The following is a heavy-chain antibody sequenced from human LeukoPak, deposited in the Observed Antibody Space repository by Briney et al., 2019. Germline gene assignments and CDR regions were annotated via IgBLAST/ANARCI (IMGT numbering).Heavy chain of an antibody. D-gene: IGHD6-13*01. CDR1: GGSISSYY. Sequence: SETLSLTCTVSGGSISSYYWSWIRQPPGKGLEWIGYIYYSGSTNYNPSLKSRVTISVDTSKNQFSLKLSSVTAADTAVYYCARGALSSSSWYSKYFDYWGQGTLVTVSS. V-gene: IGHV4-59*01. CDR2: IYYSGST. J-gene: IGHJ4*02. CDR3: ARGALSSSSWYSKYFDY.